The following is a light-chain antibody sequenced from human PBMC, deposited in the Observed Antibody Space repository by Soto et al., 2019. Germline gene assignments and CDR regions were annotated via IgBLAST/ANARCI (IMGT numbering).Light chain of an antibody. Sequence: EIMMTQSPATLSVSPGERATLSCRASQSVSSNLAWYQQKPGQAPRLLIYGASTRATGIPARFSGSGSGTEFTLTISSLQSEAFAVYYCQQHNNWPTITFGQGTRLEIK. V-gene: IGKV3-15*01. J-gene: IGKJ5*01. CDR3: QQHNNWPTIT. CDR2: GAS. CDR1: QSVSSN.